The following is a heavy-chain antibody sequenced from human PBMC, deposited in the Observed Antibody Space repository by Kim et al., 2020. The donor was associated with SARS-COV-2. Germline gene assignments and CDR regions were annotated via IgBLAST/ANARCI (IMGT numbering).Heavy chain of an antibody. Sequence: ASVKVSCKASGYTFTSYAMNWVRQAPGQGLEWMGWINTNTGNPTYAQGFTGRFVFSLDTSVSTAYLQISSLRAEDTAVYYCAREYPSGGTTVTKDWGQGTLVTVSS. V-gene: IGHV7-4-1*02. D-gene: IGHD4-17*01. J-gene: IGHJ4*02. CDR1: GYTFTSYA. CDR3: AREYPSGGTTVTKD. CDR2: INTNTGNP.